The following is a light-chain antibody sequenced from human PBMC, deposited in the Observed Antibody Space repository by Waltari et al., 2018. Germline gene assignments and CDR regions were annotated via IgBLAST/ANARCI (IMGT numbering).Light chain of an antibody. J-gene: IGKJ2*01. V-gene: IGKV1-5*03. CDR3: QHYDNYPVA. CDR2: KSS. Sequence: DIQMTQSPSTLSASVGDRVSITCRASQSISIWLAWYQQRSGRAPKLLISKSSSLESGVPSRFSGSGSGTEFTLTITNLHPDDFATYYCQHYDNYPVAFGQGTELEIK. CDR1: QSISIW.